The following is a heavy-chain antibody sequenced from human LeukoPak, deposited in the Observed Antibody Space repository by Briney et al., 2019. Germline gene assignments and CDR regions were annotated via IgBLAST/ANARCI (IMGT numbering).Heavy chain of an antibody. Sequence: SQTLSLTCAISEDSVSSKIAATNWIRQYPSRGLEWLGRTYYRSKWYSGYAESVKSLITNNPDTSKNQFSLQLRSVTPEDKSGYYCARSQTGGTFDYWGQGALVTVSS. CDR1: EDSVSSKIAA. CDR3: ARSQTGGTFDY. CDR2: TYYRSKWYS. V-gene: IGHV6-1*01. D-gene: IGHD1-26*01. J-gene: IGHJ4*02.